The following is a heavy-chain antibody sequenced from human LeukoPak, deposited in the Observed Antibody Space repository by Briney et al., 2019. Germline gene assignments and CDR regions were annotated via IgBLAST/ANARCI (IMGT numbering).Heavy chain of an antibody. D-gene: IGHD3-22*01. V-gene: IGHV4-59*01. CDR3: ARGVDYYEMAY. CDR2: IYYSGST. Sequence: SETLSLTCTVSGGSICSYYWSWIRQPPGKGLEWIGYIYYSGSTNYNPSLKSRVTISVDTSKNQFSLKLSSVTAADTAVYYCARGVDYYEMAYWGQGTLVTVSS. J-gene: IGHJ4*02. CDR1: GGSICSYY.